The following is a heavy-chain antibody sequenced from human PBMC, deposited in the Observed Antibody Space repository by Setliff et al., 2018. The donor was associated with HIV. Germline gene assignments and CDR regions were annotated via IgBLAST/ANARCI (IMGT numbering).Heavy chain of an antibody. CDR2: IYYSGST. Sequence: SETLSLTCAVSGYSISSGYYWGWIRQTPGKGLEWIGYIYYSGSTNYNPSLKSRVTISVDTSKNQFSLRLSSVTAADTAVYYCARGEQQLVRNAFDIWGQGTMVTVSS. D-gene: IGHD6-13*01. V-gene: IGHV4-38-2*01. CDR3: ARGEQQLVRNAFDI. J-gene: IGHJ3*02. CDR1: GYSISSGYY.